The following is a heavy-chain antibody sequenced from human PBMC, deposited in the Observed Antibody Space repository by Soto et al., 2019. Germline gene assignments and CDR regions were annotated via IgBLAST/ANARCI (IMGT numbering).Heavy chain of an antibody. V-gene: IGHV1-8*01. CDR3: ARGKWFDP. J-gene: IGHJ5*02. CDR2: TNPNSRNK. Sequence: ASVKVSCKASGYTFTSYDINGVRQATGQGLECMEWTNPNSRNKGYAKKFQGRVTMTRNTSISTAYMELSSMRSEETAVYYCARGKWFDPWGQGTLVTVSS. CDR1: GYTFTSYD.